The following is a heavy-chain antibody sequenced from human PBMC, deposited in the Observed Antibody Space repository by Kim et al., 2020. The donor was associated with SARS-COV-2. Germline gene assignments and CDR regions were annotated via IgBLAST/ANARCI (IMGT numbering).Heavy chain of an antibody. CDR1: GGSFSDYY. V-gene: IGHV4-34*01. D-gene: IGHD6-13*01. Sequence: SETLSLTCAVYGGSFSDYYWSWIRQPPGKGLEWIGEINHSGSTNYNPSLKSRVTISVDTSKTQFSLKLSSVTAADTAVYYCARGLRARGFGSSWYFDYWGQGILVTVSS. CDR3: ARGLRARGFGSSWYFDY. J-gene: IGHJ4*02. CDR2: INHSGST.